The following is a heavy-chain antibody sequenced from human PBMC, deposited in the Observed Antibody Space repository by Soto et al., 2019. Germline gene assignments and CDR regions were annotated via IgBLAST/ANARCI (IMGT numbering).Heavy chain of an antibody. CDR3: ARNMVVAAFDI. CDR2: IYYSGST. V-gene: IGHV4-30-4*01. CDR1: GGSISSGDYY. Sequence: QVQLQESGPGLVKPSQTLSLTCTVSGGSISSGDYYWSWIRQPPGKGLEWIGYIYYSGSTYYNPSLPSRVTISVETSKIQLYMKMSYVTAEDTAVYYCARNMVVAAFDIWGQGTMVTVSS. D-gene: IGHD3-10*01. J-gene: IGHJ3*02.